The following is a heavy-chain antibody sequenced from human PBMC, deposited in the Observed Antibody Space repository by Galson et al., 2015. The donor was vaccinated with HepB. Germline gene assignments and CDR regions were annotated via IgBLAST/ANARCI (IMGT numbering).Heavy chain of an antibody. V-gene: IGHV6-1*01. CDR3: ARGREYDFWSGYPPDYYYYYYMDV. Sequence: CAISGDSVSSNSAAWNWIRQSPSRGLEWLGRTYYRSKWYNDYAVSVKSRITINPDTSKNQFSLKLSSVTAADTAVYYCARGREYDFWSGYPPDYYYYYYMDVWGKGTTVTVS. CDR1: GDSVSSNSAA. CDR2: TYYRSKWYN. D-gene: IGHD3-3*01. J-gene: IGHJ6*03.